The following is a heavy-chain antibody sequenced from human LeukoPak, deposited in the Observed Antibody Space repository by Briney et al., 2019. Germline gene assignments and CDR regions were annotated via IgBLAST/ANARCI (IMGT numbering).Heavy chain of an antibody. J-gene: IGHJ4*02. CDR2: IYTSGRT. Sequence: SHTLSLTCTVSGGSITFGSYYWTWHRQPAGKGLEWIGRIYTSGRTFYKPSLKSRVTISMDTSMNQFSLRLNSVTAADTAVYYCARARVNPASFYDWGQGTLVTASS. V-gene: IGHV4-61*02. CDR3: ARARVNPASFYD. D-gene: IGHD1-14*01. CDR1: GGSITFGSYY.